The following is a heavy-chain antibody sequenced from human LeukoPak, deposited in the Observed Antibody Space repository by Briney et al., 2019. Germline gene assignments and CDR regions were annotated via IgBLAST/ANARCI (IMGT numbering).Heavy chain of an antibody. CDR2: ISGSGGST. CDR3: AKDFNRYYFDY. J-gene: IGHJ4*02. V-gene: IGHV3-23*01. Sequence: GGSLRLSCAVSGFTFSSFWMSWVRQAPGKGLEWVSAISGSGGSTYYADSVKGRFTISRDNSKNTLYLQMNSLRAEDTAVYYCAKDFNRYYFDYWGQGTLVTVSS. CDR1: GFTFSSFW. D-gene: IGHD1-14*01.